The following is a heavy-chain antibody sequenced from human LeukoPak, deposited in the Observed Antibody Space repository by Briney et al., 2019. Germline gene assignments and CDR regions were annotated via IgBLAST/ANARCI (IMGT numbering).Heavy chain of an antibody. V-gene: IGHV1-46*01. J-gene: IGHJ4*02. CDR1: GYTFTSYY. CDR3: ARGPGPADDGGGYCFDY. Sequence: ASVKVSCKASGYTFTSYYLYWVRQAPGQGLEWMGVINPSGGSTTSAQKFQGRVTMTRDTSTSTVYMELRSLRSEDTAVYYCARGPGPADDGGGYCFDYWGQGTLVTASS. D-gene: IGHD3-22*01. CDR2: INPSGGST.